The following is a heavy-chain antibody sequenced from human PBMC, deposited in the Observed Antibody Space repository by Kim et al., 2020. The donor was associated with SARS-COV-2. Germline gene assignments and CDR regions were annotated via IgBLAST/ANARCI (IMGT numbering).Heavy chain of an antibody. J-gene: IGHJ4*02. D-gene: IGHD4-17*01. CDR3: AGATLHTTVTTFDY. Sequence: NPSLTSRVTISVDTAKNQFSLKLSSVTAADTAVYYCAGATLHTTVTTFDYWGQGTLVTVSS. V-gene: IGHV4-34*01.